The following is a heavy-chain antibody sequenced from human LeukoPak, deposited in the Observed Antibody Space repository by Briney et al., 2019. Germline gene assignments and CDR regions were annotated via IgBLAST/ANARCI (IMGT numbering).Heavy chain of an antibody. J-gene: IGHJ3*02. CDR2: IYSGCST. Sequence: GGSLRLSCAASGFTVRSNYMSWVRQAPGKGLEGVSVIYSGCSTYYADSVKGRFTISRDNSKNTLYLQMNSLRAEDTAVYYCARGGSYLSAFDIWGQGTMVTVSS. CDR1: GFTVRSNY. CDR3: ARGGSYLSAFDI. V-gene: IGHV3-53*01. D-gene: IGHD1-26*01.